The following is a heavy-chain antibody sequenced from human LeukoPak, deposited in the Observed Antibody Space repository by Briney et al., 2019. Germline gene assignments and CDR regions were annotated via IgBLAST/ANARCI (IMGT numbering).Heavy chain of an antibody. CDR2: IYHSGST. D-gene: IGHD6-13*01. V-gene: IGHV4-38-2*02. CDR3: ARGIAAAGRDY. CDR1: GYSISSGYY. Sequence: SETLSLTCTVSGYSISSGYYWGWIRQPPGKGLEWIGSIYHSGSTYYNPSLKSRVTISVDTSKNQFSLKLSSVTAADTAVYYCARGIAAAGRDYWGQGTLVTVSS. J-gene: IGHJ4*02.